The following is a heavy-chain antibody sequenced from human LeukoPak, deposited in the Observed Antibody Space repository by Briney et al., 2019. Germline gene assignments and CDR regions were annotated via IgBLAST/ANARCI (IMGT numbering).Heavy chain of an antibody. J-gene: IGHJ5*02. D-gene: IGHD3-3*01. CDR3: AGTYYDFWSGYPSFDP. CDR1: GGSISSSSYY. V-gene: IGHV4-39*01. Sequence: SETLSPTCTVSGGSISSSSYYWGWIRQPPGKGLEWIGSIYYSGSTYYNPSLKSRVTISVDTSKNQFSLKLSSVTAADTAVYYCAGTYYDFWSGYPSFDPWGQGTLVTVSS. CDR2: IYYSGST.